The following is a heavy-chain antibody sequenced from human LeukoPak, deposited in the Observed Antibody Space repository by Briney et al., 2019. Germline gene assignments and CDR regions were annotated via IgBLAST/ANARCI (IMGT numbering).Heavy chain of an antibody. J-gene: IGHJ4*02. V-gene: IGHV4-30-4*01. CDR3: ARLGPYDILTGYHFSFDY. Sequence: SQTLSLTCTVSGGSISSGDYYWSWIRQPPGKGLEWIGYIYYSGSTNYNPSLKSRVTISVDTSKNQFSLKLSSVTAADTAVYYCARLGPYDILTGYHFSFDYWGQGTLVTVSS. CDR2: IYYSGST. CDR1: GGSISSGDYY. D-gene: IGHD3-9*01.